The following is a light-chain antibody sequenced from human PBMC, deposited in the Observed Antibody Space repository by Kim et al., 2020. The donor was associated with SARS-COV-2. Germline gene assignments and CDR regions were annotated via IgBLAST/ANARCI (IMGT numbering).Light chain of an antibody. CDR2: DAS. CDR1: QDISNY. Sequence: DIQMTQSPSALSASVGDRVTITCQASQDISNYLNWYQQKPGKAPKLLIYDASNLETGVPSRFSGSGSGTDFTFTISSLQPEDIATYYCHQYDNLPLTFGGGTQVDIK. J-gene: IGKJ4*01. CDR3: HQYDNLPLT. V-gene: IGKV1-33*01.